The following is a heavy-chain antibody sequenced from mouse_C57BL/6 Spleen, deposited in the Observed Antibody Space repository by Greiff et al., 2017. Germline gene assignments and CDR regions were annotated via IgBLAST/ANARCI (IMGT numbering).Heavy chain of an antibody. CDR2: IYPGDGDT. V-gene: IGHV1-82*01. CDR3: ARWGYYYGSSPYYAMDY. D-gene: IGHD1-1*01. J-gene: IGHJ4*01. Sequence: VQLVESGPELVKPGASVKISCKASGYAFSSSWMNWVKQRPGKGLEWIGRIYPGDGDTNYNGKFKGKATLTADKSSSTAYMQLSSLTSEDSAVYFCARWGYYYGSSPYYAMDYWGQGTSVTVSS. CDR1: GYAFSSSW.